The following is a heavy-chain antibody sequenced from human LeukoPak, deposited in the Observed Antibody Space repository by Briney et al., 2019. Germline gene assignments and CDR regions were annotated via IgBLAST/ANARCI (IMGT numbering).Heavy chain of an antibody. J-gene: IGHJ6*04. CDR2: IKQDGSEK. V-gene: IGHV3-7*03. CDR1: GFIFSSYW. CDR3: GGFSITPGGIDV. Sequence: PGGSLRLSCAASGFIFSSYWMSWVRQAPGKGLEWVANIKQDGSEKYYVDSVKGRFTISRDNAKNSLYLQMNSLRAEDTAVYYCGGFSITPGGIDVGGKGPRVTVSS. D-gene: IGHD1-14*01.